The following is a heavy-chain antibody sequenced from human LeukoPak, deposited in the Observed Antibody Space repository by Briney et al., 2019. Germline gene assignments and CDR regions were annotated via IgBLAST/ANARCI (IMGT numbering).Heavy chain of an antibody. V-gene: IGHV4-34*08. CDR3: AGRGYSYGPGFDY. CDR2: INHSGST. J-gene: IGHJ4*02. Sequence: PGGSLRLSCAASGFTFSSYWMSWVRQPPGKGLEWIGEINHSGSTNYNPSLKSRVTISVDTSKNQFSLKLSSVTAADTAVYYCAGRGYSYGPGFDYWGQGTLVTVSS. CDR1: GFTFSSYW. D-gene: IGHD5-18*01.